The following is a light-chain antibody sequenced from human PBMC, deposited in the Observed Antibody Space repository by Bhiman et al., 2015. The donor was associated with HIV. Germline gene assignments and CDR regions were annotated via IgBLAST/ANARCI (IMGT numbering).Light chain of an antibody. J-gene: IGLJ2*01. V-gene: IGLV3-25*03. Sequence: SSELTQDPAVSVALGQTVTITCRGDSLRAFYASWYQQKPGQAPVLVIYKDSERPSGIPERFSGSSSGTTVTLTISGVQAEDEADYYCQSAANSATYEVFGGGTKLTVL. CDR1: SLRAFY. CDR2: KDS. CDR3: QSAANSATYEV.